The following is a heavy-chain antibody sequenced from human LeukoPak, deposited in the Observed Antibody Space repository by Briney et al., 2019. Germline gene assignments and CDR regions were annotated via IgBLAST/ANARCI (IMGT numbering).Heavy chain of an antibody. J-gene: IGHJ5*02. Sequence: AGGSLRLSCAASGDYWMHWVRQAPGKGLVWGSHMNGDGSWTTYADSVKGRFTISKDNAKNTVYLQMNNLRAEDTAVYYCVSFSETSWGRGTLVTVSS. V-gene: IGHV3-74*01. D-gene: IGHD2-15*01. CDR1: GDYW. CDR3: VSFSETS. CDR2: MNGDGSWT.